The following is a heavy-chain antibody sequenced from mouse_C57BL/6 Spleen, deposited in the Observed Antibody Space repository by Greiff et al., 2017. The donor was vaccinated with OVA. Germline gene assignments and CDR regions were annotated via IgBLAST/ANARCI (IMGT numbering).Heavy chain of an antibody. V-gene: IGHV3-6*01. Sequence: DVKLQESGPGLVKPSQSLSLTCSVTGYSITSGYYWNWIRQFPGNKLEWMGYISYDGSNNYNPSLKNRISITRDTSKNQFFLKLNSVTTEDTATYYCARQSNYDAMDYWGQGTSVTVSS. CDR1: GYSITSGYY. CDR2: ISYDGSN. J-gene: IGHJ4*01. D-gene: IGHD2-5*01. CDR3: ARQSNYDAMDY.